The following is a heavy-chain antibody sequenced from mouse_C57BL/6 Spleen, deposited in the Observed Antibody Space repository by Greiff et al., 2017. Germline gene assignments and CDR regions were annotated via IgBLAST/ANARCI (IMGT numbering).Heavy chain of an antibody. CDR2: IDPSDSYT. D-gene: IGHD1-1*01. Sequence: VKLQQPGAELVMPGASVKLSCKASGYTFTSYWMHWVKQRPGQGLEWIGEIDPSDSYTNYNQKFKGKSTLTVDKSSSTAYMQLSSLTSEDSAVYYCARGLLRSQHDYFDYWGQGTTLTVSS. CDR1: GYTFTSYW. J-gene: IGHJ2*01. V-gene: IGHV1-69*01. CDR3: ARGLLRSQHDYFDY.